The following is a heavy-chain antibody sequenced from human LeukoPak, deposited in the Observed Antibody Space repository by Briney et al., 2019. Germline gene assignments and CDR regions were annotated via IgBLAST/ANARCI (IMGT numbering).Heavy chain of an antibody. CDR3: AGEVVVPAAYGYYFDY. J-gene: IGHJ4*02. Sequence: SETLSLTCTVSGGSISSGGYYWSWIRQHPGKGLEWIGYIYYSGSNYYNPSLKSRVTISVDTSKNQFSLKLSSVTAADTAVYYCAGEVVVPAAYGYYFDYWGQGTLVTVSS. CDR2: IYYSGSN. V-gene: IGHV4-31*03. D-gene: IGHD2-2*01. CDR1: GGSISSGGYY.